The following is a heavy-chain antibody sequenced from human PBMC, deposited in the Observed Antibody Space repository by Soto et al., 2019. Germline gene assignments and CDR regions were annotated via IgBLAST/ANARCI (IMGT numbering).Heavy chain of an antibody. V-gene: IGHV4-59*01. J-gene: IGHJ4*02. D-gene: IGHD3-22*01. CDR3: ARVDSSGSYFDY. Sequence: LSLTCTVSGGSISSYYWSWIRQPPGKGLEWIAYIYYTGSTNYNPSLKSRVTLSADTSKNQFSLKLSSVTAADTAMYYCARVDSSGSYFDYWGQGTLVTVSS. CDR1: GGSISSYY. CDR2: IYYTGST.